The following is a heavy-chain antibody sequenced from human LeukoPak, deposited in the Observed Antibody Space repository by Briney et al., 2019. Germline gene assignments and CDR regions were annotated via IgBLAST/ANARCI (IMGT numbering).Heavy chain of an antibody. CDR2: IYYSGST. J-gene: IGHJ4*02. V-gene: IGHV4-59*01. D-gene: IGHD3-10*01. Sequence: ASETLSLTCTVSGGSISSYYWSWIRQHPGKGLERIGYIYYSGSTNYNPSLKSRVTISVDTSKNQFSLKLRSVTAADTAVYFCAREASRAGTYYFDYWGQGTLLTVSS. CDR1: GGSISSYY. CDR3: AREASRAGTYYFDY.